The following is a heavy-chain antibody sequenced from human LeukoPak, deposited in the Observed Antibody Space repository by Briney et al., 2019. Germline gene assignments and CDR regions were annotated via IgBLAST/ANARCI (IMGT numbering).Heavy chain of an antibody. CDR1: GFTFSDYY. CDR3: ARDWDDYGDLDAFDI. V-gene: IGHV3-11*01. J-gene: IGHJ3*02. D-gene: IGHD4-17*01. Sequence: GGSLRLSCAASGFTFSDYYMSWIRQAPGKGLEWVSYISSSGNTIYYADSVKGRFTISRDNAKNSLYLQMNSLRAEDTAVYYCARDWDDYGDLDAFDIWGQGTMVTVSS. CDR2: ISSSGNTI.